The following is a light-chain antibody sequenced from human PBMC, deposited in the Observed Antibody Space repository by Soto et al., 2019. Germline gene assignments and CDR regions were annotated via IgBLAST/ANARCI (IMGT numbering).Light chain of an antibody. CDR1: SSNIGSNT. CDR3: AAWDDSLSGSV. J-gene: IGLJ2*01. CDR2: SNT. V-gene: IGLV1-44*01. Sequence: QSVLTQPPSASGTPGQRVTISCSGSSSNIGSNTVNWYQQLPGTAPKLLIYSNTQRPSEVPDRFSGSKSGTSASLAISGLQSEDEADYYCAAWDDSLSGSVFGGGTKLTVL.